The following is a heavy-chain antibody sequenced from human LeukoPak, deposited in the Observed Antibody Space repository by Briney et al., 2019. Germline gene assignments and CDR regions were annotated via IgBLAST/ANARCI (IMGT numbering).Heavy chain of an antibody. V-gene: IGHV1-2*02. CDR2: LNPSTGGT. D-gene: IGHD2-15*01. J-gene: IGHJ4*02. CDR1: GYTFTYYC. CDR3: ARDYRPADCSCVDFPYYYFDY. Sequence: ASVKVSFKASGYTFTYYCVNWVRQAPGQGLEWMGWLNPSTGGTYYAQKFQGSVTMTTDTSISTLYVDLSRLTSDDTAVYYCARDYRPADCSCVDFPYYYFDYGGQGTLVTVSS.